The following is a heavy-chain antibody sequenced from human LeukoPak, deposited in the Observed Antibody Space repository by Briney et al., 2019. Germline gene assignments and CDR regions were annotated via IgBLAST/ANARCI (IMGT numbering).Heavy chain of an antibody. Sequence: GGSLRLSCAASGFTFSNYWMSWVRQAPGKGLEWVANIKQDGSEKYYVDSVKGRFTISRDNAKNSLYLQMNSLRAEDTAVYYCARGGRELLPSTVAFDIWGQGTMVTVSS. V-gene: IGHV3-7*01. J-gene: IGHJ3*02. CDR1: GFTFSNYW. D-gene: IGHD1-26*01. CDR2: IKQDGSEK. CDR3: ARGGRELLPSTVAFDI.